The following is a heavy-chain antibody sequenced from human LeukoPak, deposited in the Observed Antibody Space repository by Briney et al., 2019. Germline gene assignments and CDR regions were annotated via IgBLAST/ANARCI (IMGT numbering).Heavy chain of an antibody. CDR3: ARVEGFGEWYNWFDP. J-gene: IGHJ5*02. CDR1: GYTLTELS. CDR2: FDPEDGET. Sequence: ASVKVSCKVSGYTLTELSMHWVRQAPGKGLEWMGGFDPEDGETIYAQKFQGRVTMTEDTSTDTAYMELSSLRSEDTAVYYCARVEGFGEWYNWFDPWGQGTLVTVSS. V-gene: IGHV1-24*01. D-gene: IGHD3-10*01.